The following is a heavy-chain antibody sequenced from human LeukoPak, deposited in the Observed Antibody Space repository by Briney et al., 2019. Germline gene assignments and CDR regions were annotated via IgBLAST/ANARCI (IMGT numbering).Heavy chain of an antibody. D-gene: IGHD6-19*01. CDR1: AFSFSDYW. CDR2: IKRDGNEE. CDR3: ARWNSGWEFDY. V-gene: IGHV3-7*05. J-gene: IGHJ4*02. Sequence: GGSLRLSCAASAFSFSDYWMTWVRQAPGKGLHWVAHIKRDGNEEYYVDSVKGRFTISRDNAKTSLYLQMNSLRAEDTAVYYCARWNSGWEFDYWGQGTLVSVPS.